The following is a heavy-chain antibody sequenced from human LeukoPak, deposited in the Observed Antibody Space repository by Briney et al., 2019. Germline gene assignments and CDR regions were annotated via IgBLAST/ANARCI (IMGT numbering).Heavy chain of an antibody. V-gene: IGHV4-61*02. Sequence: SQTLSLTCTVSGVSISSGSYYWRWIRQPPGRGLEWIGRIFASGTTYYNPSLNSRVAMSADTSKNQFSLKLNSVTAADTAVYYCASTDANTAAAFDIWGQGTMVTVSS. CDR1: GVSISSGSYY. CDR2: IFASGTT. CDR3: ASTDANTAAAFDI. J-gene: IGHJ3*02. D-gene: IGHD4-17*01.